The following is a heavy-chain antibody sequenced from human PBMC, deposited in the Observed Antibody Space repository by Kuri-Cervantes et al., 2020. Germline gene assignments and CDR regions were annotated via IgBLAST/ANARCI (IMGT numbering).Heavy chain of an antibody. D-gene: IGHD3-22*01. CDR3: ARYYDSSGYYYDRGAFDI. CDR2: INHSGST. J-gene: IGHJ3*02. CDR1: GGSFSGYY. V-gene: IGHV4-34*01. Sequence: ESLKISCAVYGGSFSGYYWSWIRQPPGKGLEWIGEINHSGSTNYNPSLKSRVTISVDTSKNQFSLKLSSVTAADTAVYYCARYYDSSGYYYDRGAFDIWGQGTMVTVSS.